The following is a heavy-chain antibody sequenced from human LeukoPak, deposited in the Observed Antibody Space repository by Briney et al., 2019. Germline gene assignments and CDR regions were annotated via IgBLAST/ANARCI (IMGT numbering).Heavy chain of an antibody. CDR3: ARPRGYYGSGSYRFDY. CDR2: INHSGST. CDR1: GGSFSGYY. J-gene: IGHJ4*02. V-gene: IGHV4-34*01. Sequence: SETLSLTCAVYGGSFSGYYWSWIRQPPGKGLGWIGEINHSGSTNYNPSLKSRVTISVDTSENQFSLKLSSVTAADTAVYYCARPRGYYGSGSYRFDYWGQGTLVTVSS. D-gene: IGHD3-10*01.